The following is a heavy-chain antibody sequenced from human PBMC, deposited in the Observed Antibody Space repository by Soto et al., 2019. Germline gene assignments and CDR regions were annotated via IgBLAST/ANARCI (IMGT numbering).Heavy chain of an antibody. CDR1: GFTFSNAW. D-gene: IGHD1-26*01. J-gene: IGHJ2*01. V-gene: IGHV3-15*01. CDR2: IKSKTDGGTT. Sequence: EVQLVESGGGLVKPGGSLRLSCAASGFTFSNAWMSWVRQAPGKGLEWVGRIKSKTDGGTTDYAAPVKGRFTISRDDSKNTLYLQMNSLKAEDTAVYYCTTPNGRKRVAYLYFDLWGRGTLVNVSS. CDR3: TTPNGRKRVAYLYFDL.